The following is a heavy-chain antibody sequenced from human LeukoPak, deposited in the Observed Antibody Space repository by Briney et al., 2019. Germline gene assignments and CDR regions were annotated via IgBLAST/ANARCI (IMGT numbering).Heavy chain of an antibody. CDR1: VGTFSSYT. Sequence: ASVKVSCKPSVGTFSSYTISWVRQAPGQGLEWMGRIIPILGIANYAQKFQGRVTITADKSTSTAYMELSSLRSEDTAVYYCAGYVDTAMVEEWGQGTLVTVSS. J-gene: IGHJ4*02. CDR2: IIPILGIA. CDR3: AGYVDTAMVEE. V-gene: IGHV1-69*02. D-gene: IGHD5-18*01.